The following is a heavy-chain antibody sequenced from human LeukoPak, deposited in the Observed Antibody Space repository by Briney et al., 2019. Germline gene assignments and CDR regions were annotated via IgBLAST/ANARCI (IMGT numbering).Heavy chain of an antibody. CDR3: ARDRQHSYGSDLDH. V-gene: IGHV4-4*07. CDR1: GGSIHTYN. CDR2: NNFAGRG. J-gene: IGHJ4*02. Sequence: SETLSLTCSVSGGSIHTYNWMWIRQPAGKGLEFIGRNNFAGRGYYNPSLKSRVTISVDSPRNQFSLELASVTAADTAVYYCARDRQHSYGSDLDHWGQGILVTVSS. D-gene: IGHD5-18*01.